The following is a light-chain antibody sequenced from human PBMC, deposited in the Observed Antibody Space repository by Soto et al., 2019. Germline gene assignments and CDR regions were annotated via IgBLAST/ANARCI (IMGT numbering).Light chain of an antibody. Sequence: QSVLTQPASVSGSPGQSITISCTGTSSDVGSYNLVSWYQQHPGKAPKLMIYEGSKRTSGVSNRFSGSKSGNTASLTISGLQAEDEADYSCCSYAGSSTWVFGGGTKLTVL. V-gene: IGLV2-23*01. CDR2: EGS. CDR1: SSDVGSYNL. CDR3: CSYAGSSTWV. J-gene: IGLJ3*02.